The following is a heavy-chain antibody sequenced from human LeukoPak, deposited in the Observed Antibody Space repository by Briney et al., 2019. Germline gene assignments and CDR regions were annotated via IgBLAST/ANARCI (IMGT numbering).Heavy chain of an antibody. Sequence: PGGSLRLSCAASGFTFSSYWMSWVRQAPGKGLEWVANIRQDGSEKYYVDSVKGRFTISRDNANNSLFLQMNRLRAEDTAVYHCARGRYYYDSSFAFDIWGQGTMVTVSS. CDR2: IRQDGSEK. CDR1: GFTFSSYW. D-gene: IGHD3-22*01. CDR3: ARGRYYYDSSFAFDI. J-gene: IGHJ3*02. V-gene: IGHV3-7*01.